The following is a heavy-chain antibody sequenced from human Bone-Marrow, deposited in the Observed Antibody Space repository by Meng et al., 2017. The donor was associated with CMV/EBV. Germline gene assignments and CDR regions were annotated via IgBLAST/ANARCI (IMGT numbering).Heavy chain of an antibody. CDR1: GGSFSGYY. CDR2: INHSGST. Sequence: SETLSLTCAVYGGSFSGYYWSWIRQPPGKGLEWIGEINHSGSTNYNPSHKSRVTISVNTSKNQFSLKLSPVTAADTAVYYCAWYDRRLGYWGQRTLVTVAS. J-gene: IGHJ4*02. CDR3: AWYDRRLGY. D-gene: IGHD3-22*01. V-gene: IGHV4-34*01.